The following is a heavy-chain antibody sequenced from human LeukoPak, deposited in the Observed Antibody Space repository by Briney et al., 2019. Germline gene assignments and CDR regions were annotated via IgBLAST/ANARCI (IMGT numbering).Heavy chain of an antibody. CDR1: GGSFSGYY. Sequence: SETLSLTCAVYGGSFSGYYWSWIRQPPGKGLEWIGEIYHSGSTNYNPSLKSRVTISVDKSKNQFSLKLSSVTAADTAVYYCARGDYSLSSYYYYYMDVWGKGTTVTVSS. V-gene: IGHV4-34*01. CDR3: ARGDYSLSSYYYYYMDV. J-gene: IGHJ6*03. D-gene: IGHD4-11*01. CDR2: IYHSGST.